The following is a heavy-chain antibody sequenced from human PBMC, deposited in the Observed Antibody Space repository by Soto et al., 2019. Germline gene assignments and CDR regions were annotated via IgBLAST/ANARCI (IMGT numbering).Heavy chain of an antibody. CDR2: IYPGDSDT. D-gene: IGHD3-10*01. CDR1: VESVCRYR. J-gene: IGHJ4*02. V-gene: IGHV5-51*01. Sequence: RCVESVCRYRFAPVRQMPGKGLEWIGIIYPGDSDTRYSPSFQGQVTISVDKSISAAYLQWSSLKASDTAMYYCARHYGHYFDYWGQGALVTVLL. CDR3: ARHYGHYFDY.